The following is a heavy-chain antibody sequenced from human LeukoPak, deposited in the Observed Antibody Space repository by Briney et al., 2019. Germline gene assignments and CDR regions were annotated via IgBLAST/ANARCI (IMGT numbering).Heavy chain of an antibody. V-gene: IGHV3-33*01. CDR1: GFTFSSYG. CDR2: IWYDGSNK. Sequence: GGSLRLSCAASGFTFSSYGMHWVRQAPGKGLEWVAVIWYDGSNKYYADSVKGRFTISRDNSKNTLYLQMNSLRAEDTAVYYCARSSYYDLYYMDVWGKGTTVTVSS. CDR3: ARSSYYDLYYMDV. J-gene: IGHJ6*03. D-gene: IGHD2-2*01.